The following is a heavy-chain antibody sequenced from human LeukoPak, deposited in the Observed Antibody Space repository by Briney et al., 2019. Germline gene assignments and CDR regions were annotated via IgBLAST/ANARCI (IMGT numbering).Heavy chain of an antibody. CDR2: IYYSGST. CDR3: AREARGYSYGIY. CDR1: GGSISSYY. J-gene: IGHJ4*02. Sequence: SETLSLTCTVSGGSISSYYWSWIRQPPGKGLEWIGYIYYSGSTNYNPSLKSRVTISVDTSKNQFSLKLSSVTAADTAVYYCAREARGYSYGIYWGQGTLVTVSS. D-gene: IGHD5-18*01. V-gene: IGHV4-59*12.